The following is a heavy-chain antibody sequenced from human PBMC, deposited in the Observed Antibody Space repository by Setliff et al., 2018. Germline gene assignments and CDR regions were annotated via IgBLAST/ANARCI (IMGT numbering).Heavy chain of an antibody. Sequence: GASVKVSCKASGGTFSSYAISWVRQAPGQGLEWMGRIIPIFGTANYAQKFQGRVTITADQSTRTAYMELSSLRSEDTAVYYCARSYYYDSSAANWFDPWGQGTLVTVSS. CDR3: ARSYYYDSSAANWFDP. V-gene: IGHV1-69*13. CDR2: IIPIFGTA. J-gene: IGHJ5*02. D-gene: IGHD3-22*01. CDR1: GGTFSSYA.